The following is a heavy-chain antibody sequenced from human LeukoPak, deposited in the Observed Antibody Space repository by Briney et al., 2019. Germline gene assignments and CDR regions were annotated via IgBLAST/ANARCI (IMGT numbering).Heavy chain of an antibody. V-gene: IGHV3-23*01. CDR1: GFTFSTNA. Sequence: GGSLRLSCLTSGFTFSTNAMSWVRQAPGKGLEWISGISGSGASTYYADSVTGRFTISRDNSRNTLYLQMNSLRGDDTAVYYCAKDPSYDSSGYYYWDYWGQGTLVTVSS. CDR2: ISGSGAST. CDR3: AKDPSYDSSGYYYWDY. J-gene: IGHJ4*02. D-gene: IGHD3-22*01.